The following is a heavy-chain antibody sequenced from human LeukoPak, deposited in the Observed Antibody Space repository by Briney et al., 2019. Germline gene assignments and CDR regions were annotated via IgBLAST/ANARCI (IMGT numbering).Heavy chain of an antibody. J-gene: IGHJ4*02. Sequence: SETLSLTCTVSGGSISSSSYYWGWIRQPPGKGLEWIGSIYYSGSTYYNPSLKSRVTISVDTSKNQFSLKLSSVTAADTAVYYCARLSHQLPGYWGQGTLVTVSS. D-gene: IGHD2-2*01. CDR1: GGSISSSSYY. CDR2: IYYSGST. V-gene: IGHV4-39*01. CDR3: ARLSHQLPGY.